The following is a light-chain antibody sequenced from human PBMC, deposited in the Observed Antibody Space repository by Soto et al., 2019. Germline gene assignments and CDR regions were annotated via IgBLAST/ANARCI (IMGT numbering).Light chain of an antibody. CDR3: QQFSSTPSWT. J-gene: IGKJ1*01. Sequence: EIVLTQSPGTLSLSPGERATLSCRAFQSVSRSDLAWYQQKPGQAPRLLIYGASSRATGIPDRFSGSGSGTDFTLTISRMEPEDFAVYYCQQFSSTPSWTFGQGTKVDIK. V-gene: IGKV3-20*01. CDR1: QSVSRSD. CDR2: GAS.